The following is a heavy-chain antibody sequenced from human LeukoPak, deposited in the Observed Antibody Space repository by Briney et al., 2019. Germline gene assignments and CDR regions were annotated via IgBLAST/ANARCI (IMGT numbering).Heavy chain of an antibody. CDR2: IYPGDSNV. J-gene: IGHJ4*02. CDR3: TRDWELGY. D-gene: IGHD1-26*01. Sequence: GEALKISWRAAGYSFINYWIGWVRQMPGKGLEWVGLIYPGDSNVRYSPSFQGQVTISADRSINTAYLQWSSLKTSDTAMYYCTRDWELGYWGQGTLVTVSS. V-gene: IGHV5-51*01. CDR1: GYSFINYW.